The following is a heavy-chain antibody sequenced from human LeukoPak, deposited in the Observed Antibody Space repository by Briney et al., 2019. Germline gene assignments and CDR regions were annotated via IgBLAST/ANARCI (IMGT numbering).Heavy chain of an antibody. J-gene: IGHJ6*02. CDR3: AKGGSSGWYGGGPSYYYGMDV. CDR1: GFTFSSYG. D-gene: IGHD6-19*01. V-gene: IGHV3-30*18. CDR2: ISYDGSNK. Sequence: GGSLRLSCAASGFTFSSYGMHWVRQAPGKGLEWVAVISYDGSNKYYADSVKGRFTISRDNSKNTLYLQMNSLRAEDTAVYYCAKGGSSGWYGGGPSYYYGMDVWGQGTTVTVSS.